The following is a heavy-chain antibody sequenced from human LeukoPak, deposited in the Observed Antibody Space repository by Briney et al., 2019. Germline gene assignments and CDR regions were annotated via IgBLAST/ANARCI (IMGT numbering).Heavy chain of an antibody. CDR3: ARAYDRSPYYFDY. CDR2: VSYTGRT. Sequence: PSETLSLTCTVSGGSLSGHYWSWIRQPPGKRLEWIGYVSYTGRTKYNPSLQSRVTISVDTSKNQFSLKLGSVTAADTAVYYCARAYDRSPYYFDYWGQGTLVTVSS. D-gene: IGHD3-22*01. CDR1: GGSLSGHY. J-gene: IGHJ4*02. V-gene: IGHV4-59*11.